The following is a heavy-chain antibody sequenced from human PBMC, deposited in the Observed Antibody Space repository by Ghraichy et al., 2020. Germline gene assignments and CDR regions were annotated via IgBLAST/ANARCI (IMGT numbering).Heavy chain of an antibody. CDR3: ARDLKLADGYYYYGMDV. CDR2: IIPIFGTA. J-gene: IGHJ6*02. V-gene: IGHV1-69*13. D-gene: IGHD6-6*01. CDR1: GGTFSSYA. Sequence: SVKVSCKASGGTFSSYAISWVRQAPGQGLEWMGGIIPIFGTANYAQKFQGRVTITADESTSTAYMELSSLRSEDTAVYYCARDLKLADGYYYYGMDVWGQGTTVTVSS.